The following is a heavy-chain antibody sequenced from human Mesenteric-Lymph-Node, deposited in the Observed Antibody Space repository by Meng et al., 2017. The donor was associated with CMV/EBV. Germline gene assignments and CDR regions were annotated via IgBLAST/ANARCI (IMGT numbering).Heavy chain of an antibody. CDR1: GFTLSDYW. Sequence: GESLKISCAASGFTLSDYWMHWVRQVPGKGLQWVSAISGSGASTYYSDSVKGRFTVSRDNSKNTLYLQMSSLRAEDTAVYYCAKDRGRQGIYYFDDWGQGTLVTVSS. V-gene: IGHV3-23*01. J-gene: IGHJ4*02. CDR3: AKDRGRQGIYYFDD. CDR2: ISGSGAST. D-gene: IGHD1-26*01.